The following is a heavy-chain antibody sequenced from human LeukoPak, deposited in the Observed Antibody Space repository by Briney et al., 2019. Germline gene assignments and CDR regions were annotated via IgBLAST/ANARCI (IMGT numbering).Heavy chain of an antibody. CDR2: IYYSGST. CDR1: GGSISSYY. Sequence: SETLSLTCTVSGGSISSYYWSWIRQPPGKGLEWIGYIYYSGSTNYNPSLKSRVTISVDTSKNQFSLKPSSVTAADTAVYYCARWGGVVAATYYYYGMDVWGKGTTVTVSS. J-gene: IGHJ6*04. V-gene: IGHV4-59*01. D-gene: IGHD2-15*01. CDR3: ARWGGVVAATYYYYGMDV.